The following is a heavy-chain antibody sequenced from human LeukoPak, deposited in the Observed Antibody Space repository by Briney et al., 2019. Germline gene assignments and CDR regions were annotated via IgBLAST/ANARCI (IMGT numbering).Heavy chain of an antibody. CDR3: ARDRDAGYNSGWNPFDY. Sequence: GGSLRLSCAASGFTFRSYGMHCVRRAPGKGLEWVAVVSYDDSRKYYADSVKGRFTISRDNSNNVVYLQMNSLRPEDTAVYYCARDRDAGYNSGWNPFDYWGQGMLVTVSS. CDR1: GFTFRSYG. D-gene: IGHD6-19*01. CDR2: VSYDDSRK. V-gene: IGHV3-30*03. J-gene: IGHJ4*02.